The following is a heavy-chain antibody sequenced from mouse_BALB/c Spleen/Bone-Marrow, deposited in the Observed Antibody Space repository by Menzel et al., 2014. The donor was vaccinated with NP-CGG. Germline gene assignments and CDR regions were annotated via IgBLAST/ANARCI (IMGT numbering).Heavy chain of an antibody. CDR2: IDPYNGGT. V-gene: IGHV1S135*01. D-gene: IGHD4-1*01. CDR1: GYALTSYN. J-gene: IGHJ4*01. CDR3: ARSILGAMDY. Sequence: EVQLQQSGPELVKPGASVQVSCKASGYALTSYNMYWVKQSPGKSLEWIGYIDPYNGGTSYNQKFKGKATLTVDKSSSTAYMHLNSLTSEDSAVYYCARSILGAMDYGGQGTSVTVSS.